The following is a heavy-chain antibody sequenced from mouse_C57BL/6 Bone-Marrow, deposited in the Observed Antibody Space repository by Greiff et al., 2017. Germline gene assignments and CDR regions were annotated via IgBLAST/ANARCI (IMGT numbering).Heavy chain of an antibody. J-gene: IGHJ2*01. CDR3: ARSSTFFYYFDY. CDR1: GYTFTTYP. D-gene: IGHD5-1*01. CDR2: FHPYNDDT. Sequence: VQRVESGAELVKPGASVKMSCKASGYTFTTYPIEWMKQNHGKSLEWIGNFHPYNDDTKYNEKFQGKATLTVEKSSNTVYLELSRLTSDDSAVYYCARSSTFFYYFDYWGQGTTLTVSS. V-gene: IGHV1-47*01.